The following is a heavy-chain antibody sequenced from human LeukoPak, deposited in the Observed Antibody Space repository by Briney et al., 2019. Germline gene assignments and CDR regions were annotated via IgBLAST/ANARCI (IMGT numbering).Heavy chain of an antibody. D-gene: IGHD6-19*01. Sequence: SETLSLTCTVSGGSINSGSYYWSWIRQSAGKGLEWIGRIYTSGSTNYNPSLKSRLTISVDTSKNQFSLKLSSVTAADTAVYYCAREGQPEYSSGWYSLDYWGQGTLVTVSS. V-gene: IGHV4-61*02. J-gene: IGHJ4*02. CDR3: AREGQPEYSSGWYSLDY. CDR1: GGSINSGSYY. CDR2: IYTSGST.